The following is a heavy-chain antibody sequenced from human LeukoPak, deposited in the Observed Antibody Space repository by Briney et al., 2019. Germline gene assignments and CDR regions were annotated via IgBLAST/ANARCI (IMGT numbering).Heavy chain of an antibody. CDR3: ARSLVVVTAYGMDV. CDR2: ISYDGSNK. V-gene: IGHV3-30-3*01. J-gene: IGHJ6*02. Sequence: PGRSLRLSCAASGLTFSSYAMHWVRQAPGKGLEWVAVISYDGSNKYYADSVKGRFTISRDNSKNTLYLQMNSLRAEDTAVYYCARSLVVVTAYGMDVWGQGTTVTVSS. CDR1: GLTFSSYA. D-gene: IGHD2-21*02.